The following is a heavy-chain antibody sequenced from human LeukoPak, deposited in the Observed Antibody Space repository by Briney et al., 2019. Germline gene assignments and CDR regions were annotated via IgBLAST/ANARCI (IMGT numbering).Heavy chain of an antibody. CDR3: ARARDYDSNPDY. CDR1: GGTFSSYA. Sequence: ASVKVSCKASGGTFSSYAISWVRQAPGQGLEWMGWISAYNGNTNYAQKLQGRVTMTTDTSTSTAYMELRSLRSDDTAVYYCARARDYDSNPDYWGQGTLVTVSS. V-gene: IGHV1-18*01. J-gene: IGHJ4*02. CDR2: ISAYNGNT. D-gene: IGHD3-22*01.